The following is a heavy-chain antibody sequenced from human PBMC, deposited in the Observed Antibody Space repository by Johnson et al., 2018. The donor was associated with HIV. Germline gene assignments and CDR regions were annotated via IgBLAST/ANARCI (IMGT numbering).Heavy chain of an antibody. CDR1: GFTFSSYA. D-gene: IGHD2-15*01. J-gene: IGHJ3*02. CDR2: ISYDGSNK. V-gene: IGHV3-30*04. CDR3: ARDQGYCSGGICRDAFDI. Sequence: QVQLVESGGGVVQPGRSLRLSCAASGFTFSSYAMHWVRQAPGKGLECVAVISYDGSNKYYADYVKGRFTISRDNAKNSLYLQMNSLRAEDTALYYCARDQGYCSGGICRDAFDIWGQGTMVTVSS.